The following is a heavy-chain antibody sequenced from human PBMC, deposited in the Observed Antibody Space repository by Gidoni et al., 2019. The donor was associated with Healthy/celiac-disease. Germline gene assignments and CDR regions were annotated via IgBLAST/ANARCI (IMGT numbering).Heavy chain of an antibody. CDR2: VYQGGPT. CDR1: GDSISDYN. D-gene: IGHD3-9*01. CDR3: ARSRTGGGKVDF. Sequence: QVQLQESGPGLVKPSETLSLICAVSGDSISDYNWSWVRQAPWKGLEWVGSVYQGGPTNSNPSLKNRFSTSVDTSKNQFSLRLSSVTAADTAVYFCARSRTGGGKVDFWGQGALVTVAS. J-gene: IGHJ4*02. V-gene: IGHV4-59*01.